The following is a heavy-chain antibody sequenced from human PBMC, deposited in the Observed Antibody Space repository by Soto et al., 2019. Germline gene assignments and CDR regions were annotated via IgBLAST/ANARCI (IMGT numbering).Heavy chain of an antibody. J-gene: IGHJ4*02. CDR1: GGSISSYY. Sequence: SETLSLTCTVSGGSISSYYWSWIRQPPGKGLEWIGYIYYSGSTNYNPSLKSRVTISVDTSKNQFSLKLGSVTAADTAVYYCASPYTYYDFWSGYPDMYFDYWGQGTLVTVSS. V-gene: IGHV4-59*08. D-gene: IGHD3-3*01. CDR3: ASPYTYYDFWSGYPDMYFDY. CDR2: IYYSGST.